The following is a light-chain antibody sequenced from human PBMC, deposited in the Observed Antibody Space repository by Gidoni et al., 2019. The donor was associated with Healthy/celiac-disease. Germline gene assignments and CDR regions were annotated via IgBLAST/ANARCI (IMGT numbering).Light chain of an antibody. Sequence: SFVLTQPPSVSVAPGKTATSTCGGTNIESKTVHWYQQKPGQAPVLVVFEDGDRPAGISDRFSGSNSGNTATLTISRVEAGDEADYSCQVWHSSAHVFFGGGTKLTVL. CDR2: EDG. CDR3: QVWHSSAHVF. J-gene: IGLJ2*01. V-gene: IGLV3-21*03. CDR1: NIESKT.